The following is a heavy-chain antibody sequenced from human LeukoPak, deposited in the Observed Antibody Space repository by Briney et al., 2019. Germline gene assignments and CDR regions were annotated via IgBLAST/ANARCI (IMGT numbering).Heavy chain of an antibody. CDR2: IYTSGST. D-gene: IGHD5-24*01. CDR1: GGSISSYY. Sequence: PSETLSLTCTASGGSISSYYWSWIRQPAGKGLEWIGRIYTSGSTNYNPSLKSRVTMSVDTSKNQFSLRLSSVTAADTAVYYCARDNSVRDEAWWFNPWGQGTLVTVSS. V-gene: IGHV4-4*07. CDR3: ARDNSVRDEAWWFNP. J-gene: IGHJ5*02.